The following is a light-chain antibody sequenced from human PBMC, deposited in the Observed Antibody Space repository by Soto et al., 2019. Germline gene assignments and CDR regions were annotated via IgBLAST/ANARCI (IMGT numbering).Light chain of an antibody. J-gene: IGKJ2*01. Sequence: EIVLTQSPGTLSLSPGERATLSCRASQIVSTTYLAWYQQKPGQAPRLLIYGSSSRAPGIPDRFSGSGSGTDFTLTISRLEPEDFAVYYCQQYGTSPMYPFGQGTKLEI. CDR2: GSS. V-gene: IGKV3-20*01. CDR1: QIVSTTY. CDR3: QQYGTSPMYP.